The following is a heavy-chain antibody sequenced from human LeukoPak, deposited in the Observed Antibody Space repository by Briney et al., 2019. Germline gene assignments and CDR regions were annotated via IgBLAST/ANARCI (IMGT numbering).Heavy chain of an antibody. V-gene: IGHV1-69*13. D-gene: IGHD5-24*01. CDR1: GGAFSSYA. J-gene: IGHJ6*02. CDR2: IIPIFGTA. Sequence: SVKVSCKASGGAFSSYAISWVRQAPGQGLEWMGGIIPIFGTANYAQKFQGRVTITADESTSTAYMELSSLRSEDTAVYYCARVGTDGYNYGPYYYYYGMDVWGQGTTVTVSS. CDR3: ARVGTDGYNYGPYYYYYGMDV.